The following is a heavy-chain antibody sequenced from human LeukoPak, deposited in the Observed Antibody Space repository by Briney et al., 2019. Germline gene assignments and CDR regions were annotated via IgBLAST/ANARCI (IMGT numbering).Heavy chain of an antibody. V-gene: IGHV5-51*01. CDR3: ARIGAAGAGGLDY. Sequence: GESLKISCKGSGHSFTSYWIGWVRQMPGKGLEWMGIIYPDDSDTRYSPSFKGQVTISADKSISTAYLQWSSLKASDTAVYYCARIGAAGAGGLDYWGQGTLVTVSS. CDR1: GHSFTSYW. CDR2: IYPDDSDT. J-gene: IGHJ4*02. D-gene: IGHD6-13*01.